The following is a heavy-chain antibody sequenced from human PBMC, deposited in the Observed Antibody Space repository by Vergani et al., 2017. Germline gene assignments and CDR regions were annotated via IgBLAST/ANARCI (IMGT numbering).Heavy chain of an antibody. CDR3: AGVKYYYGSGSYPGDNWFDP. V-gene: IGHV4-59*01. CDR2: IFYSGST. D-gene: IGHD3-10*01. Sequence: QVQLQESGPGLVKPSETLSLTCTVSGGSISSYYWSWIRQPPGKGLEWLGYIFYSGSTNFNSSLKSRVTISVDTSKTLFSLKLSSVTAADTAVYYCAGVKYYYGSGSYPGDNWFDPWGQGTLVTVSS. J-gene: IGHJ5*02. CDR1: GGSISSYY.